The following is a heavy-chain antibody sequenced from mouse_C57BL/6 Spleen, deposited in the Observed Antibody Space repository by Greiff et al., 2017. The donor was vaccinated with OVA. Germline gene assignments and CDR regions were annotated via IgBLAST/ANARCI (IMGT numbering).Heavy chain of an antibody. CDR3: ALRYSNYWYFDV. J-gene: IGHJ1*03. D-gene: IGHD2-5*01. V-gene: IGHV1-18*01. CDR1: GYTFTDYN. CDR2: INPNNGGT. Sequence: VQLQQSGPELVKPGASVKIPCKASGYTFTDYNMDWVKQSHGKSLEWIGDINPNNGGTIYNQKFKGKATLTVDKSSSTAYMELRSLTSEDTAVYYCALRYSNYWYFDVWGTGTTVTVSS.